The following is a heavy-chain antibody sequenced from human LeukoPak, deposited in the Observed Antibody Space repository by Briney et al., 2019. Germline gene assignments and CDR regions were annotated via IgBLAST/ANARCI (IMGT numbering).Heavy chain of an antibody. CDR3: STLSEENY. CDR1: GFTFNSYG. CDR2: ISYDGSAK. Sequence: PGGSLRLSCAASGFTFNSYGMPWVRQAPGKGLEWVSVISYDGSAKNCADSVKGRFTISRDNSKNTLYLQMNSLRAEDTAVYYCSTLSEENYWGQGTLVTVSS. V-gene: IGHV3-30*03. D-gene: IGHD1-14*01. J-gene: IGHJ4*02.